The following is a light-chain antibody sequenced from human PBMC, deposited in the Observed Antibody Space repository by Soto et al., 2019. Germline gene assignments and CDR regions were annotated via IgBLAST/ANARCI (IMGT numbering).Light chain of an antibody. CDR3: SSYGGSNNRV. Sequence: QSVLTQPPSASGSPGQSVTISCTGTSSDVGGYNYVSWYRHHPGKAPKLLIYDVNKRPSGVPDRFSGSKSGNTASLTVSGLQADDEADYYCSSYGGSNNRVFGGGTKLTVL. V-gene: IGLV2-8*01. CDR2: DVN. CDR1: SSDVGGYNY. J-gene: IGLJ3*02.